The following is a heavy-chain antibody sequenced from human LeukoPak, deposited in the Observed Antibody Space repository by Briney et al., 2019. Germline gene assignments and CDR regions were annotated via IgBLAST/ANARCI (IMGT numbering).Heavy chain of an antibody. CDR3: ARDNMAYYGSGEGGDY. Sequence: SETLSLTCTVSGGSISSYYWSWIRQPPGKGLEWIGYIYYSGSTNYNPSLKSRVTISVDTSKNQFSLKLSSVTAADTAVYYCARDNMAYYGSGEGGDYWGQGTLVTVSS. V-gene: IGHV4-59*12. CDR1: GGSISSYY. CDR2: IYYSGST. D-gene: IGHD3-10*01. J-gene: IGHJ4*02.